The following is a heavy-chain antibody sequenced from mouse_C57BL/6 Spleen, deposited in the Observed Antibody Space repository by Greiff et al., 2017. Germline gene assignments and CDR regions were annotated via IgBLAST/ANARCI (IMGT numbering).Heavy chain of an antibody. V-gene: IGHV1-26*01. D-gene: IGHD2-10*01. CDR1: GYTFTDYY. J-gene: IGHJ4*01. Sequence: VQLQQSGPELVKPGASVKISCKASGYTFTDYYMNWVKQSHGKSLEWIGDLNPNNGGTSYNQKFKGKATLTVDKSSSTAYMELRSLTSEDSAVYYCARSRASYGNYDAMDYWGQGTSVTVSS. CDR2: LNPNNGGT. CDR3: ARSRASYGNYDAMDY.